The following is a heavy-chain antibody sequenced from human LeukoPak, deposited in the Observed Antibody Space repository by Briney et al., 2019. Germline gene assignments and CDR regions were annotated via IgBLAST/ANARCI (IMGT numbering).Heavy chain of an antibody. CDR3: ARDLRDGSGSPDYYYGMDV. D-gene: IGHD3-10*01. CDR2: IIPILGIA. V-gene: IGHV1-69*04. CDR1: GGTFNSYT. J-gene: IGHJ6*02. Sequence: ASVNVSCKSSGGTFNSYTISWVRQAPGQGLEWMGRIIPILGIANYAQKFQGRVTITADKSTSTAYMELSSLRSEDTAVYYCARDLRDGSGSPDYYYGMDVWGQGTTVTVSS.